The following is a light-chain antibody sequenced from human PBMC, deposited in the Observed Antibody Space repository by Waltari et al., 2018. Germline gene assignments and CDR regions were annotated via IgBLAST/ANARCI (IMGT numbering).Light chain of an antibody. V-gene: IGLV4-69*01. Sequence: PSASLGASAKLTCTLSSGPGGNPIALHQQQPERGLRYLMILDNDGSHTRGDGIPDRFSGSSSGAERYLTISSLQSEDEGDYFCQTWGTDIMVFGGGTKLTLL. CDR2: LDNDGSH. J-gene: IGLJ3*02. CDR1: SGPGGNP. CDR3: QTWGTDIMV.